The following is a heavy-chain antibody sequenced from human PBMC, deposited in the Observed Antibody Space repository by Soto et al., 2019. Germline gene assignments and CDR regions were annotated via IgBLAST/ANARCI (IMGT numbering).Heavy chain of an antibody. V-gene: IGHV3-23*01. CDR2: IRGSGGST. J-gene: IGHJ6*02. Sequence: EVQLLESGGGLVQPGGSLRLSCAASGFTFSSYAMSWVRQAPGKGLEWVSSIRGSGGSTQYADSVKGRFTISRDNSQITAYPXMNSLRAEDTAVYYCAKERTYYSGSGSYHHYGMDVWGQGTTVTVSS. CDR1: GFTFSSYA. D-gene: IGHD3-10*01. CDR3: AKERTYYSGSGSYHHYGMDV.